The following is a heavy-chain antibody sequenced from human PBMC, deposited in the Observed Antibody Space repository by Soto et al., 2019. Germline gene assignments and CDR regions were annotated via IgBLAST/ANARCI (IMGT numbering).Heavy chain of an antibody. CDR3: ARGCGYDSFDY. CDR2: ISHLENT. D-gene: IGHD5-12*01. J-gene: IGHJ4*02. V-gene: IGHV4-30-2*06. CDR1: GASISYGGFS. Sequence: SETLSLTCTVSGASISYGGFSWSWIRQSPGKGLEWIGYISHLENTYLHPSFKSRLTMSIDRTRNQFSLKLSSVTAADMAVYYCARGCGYDSFDYWGQGVLVTVSS.